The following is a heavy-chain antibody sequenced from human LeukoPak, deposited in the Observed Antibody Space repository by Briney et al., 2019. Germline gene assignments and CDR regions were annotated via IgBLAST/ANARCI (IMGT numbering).Heavy chain of an antibody. D-gene: IGHD6-13*01. Sequence: SETLSLTCTVSGGSISSHYWSWIRQPAGKGLEWIGRIYTSGSTNYNPSLKSRVTMSVDTSKNQFSLKLSSVTAADTAVYYCARAVDSSWYDDWFDPWGQGTLVTVSS. CDR1: GGSISSHY. J-gene: IGHJ5*02. CDR3: ARAVDSSWYDDWFDP. CDR2: IYTSGST. V-gene: IGHV4-4*07.